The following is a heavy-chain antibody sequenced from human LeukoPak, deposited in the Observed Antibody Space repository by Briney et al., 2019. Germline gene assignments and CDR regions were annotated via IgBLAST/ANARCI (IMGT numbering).Heavy chain of an antibody. CDR2: IYENGGTT. CDR1: GFTFRSHA. V-gene: IGHV3-23*01. Sequence: GGSLRLSCVGSGFTFRSHAMSWVRQAPEKGLEFVSGIYENGGTTYYADSVKGRFSISRDNAKNSLYLQMNSLRAEDTAVYYCARAGVVPAAINSNYGFDYWGQGTLVTVSS. D-gene: IGHD2-2*02. J-gene: IGHJ4*02. CDR3: ARAGVVPAAINSNYGFDY.